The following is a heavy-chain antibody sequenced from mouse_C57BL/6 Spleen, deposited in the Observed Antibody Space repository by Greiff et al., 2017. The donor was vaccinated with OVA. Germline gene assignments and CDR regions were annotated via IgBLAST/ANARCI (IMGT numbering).Heavy chain of an antibody. CDR2: IYPSDSET. J-gene: IGHJ4*01. Sequence: QVQLQQPGAELVRPGSSVKLSCKASGYTFTSYWMDWVKQRPGQGLEWIGNIYPSDSETHYNQKFKDKATLTVDKSSSTAYMQHSSLTSEDSAVYYCARGSSGYDYAMDYWGQGTSVTVSS. D-gene: IGHD3-2*02. CDR3: ARGSSGYDYAMDY. V-gene: IGHV1-61*01. CDR1: GYTFTSYW.